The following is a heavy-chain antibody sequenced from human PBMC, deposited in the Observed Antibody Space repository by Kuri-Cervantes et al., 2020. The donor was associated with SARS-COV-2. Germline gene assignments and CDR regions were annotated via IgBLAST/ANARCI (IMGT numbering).Heavy chain of an antibody. D-gene: IGHD3-3*01. CDR1: GGSISSGGHY. Sequence: SETLSLTCTVSGGSISSGGHYWSWIRQHPGKGLEWIGYIYYSGSTYYNPSLKSRVTISVDTSKNQFSLKLSSVTAADTAVYYCARVKAPVLRFLEWPKKTYYFDYWGQGTLVTVSS. CDR2: IYYSGST. CDR3: ARVKAPVLRFLEWPKKTYYFDY. V-gene: IGHV4-31*03. J-gene: IGHJ4*02.